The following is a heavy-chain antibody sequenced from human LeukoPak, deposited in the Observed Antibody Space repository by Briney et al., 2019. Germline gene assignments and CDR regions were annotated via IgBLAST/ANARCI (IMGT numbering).Heavy chain of an antibody. D-gene: IGHD3-9*01. CDR2: IYTGGNT. Sequence: GGSLRLSWAVSGFTVSSTYMSWVRQPPGKGLEWISVIYTGGNTFYADSVRGRFTISRDNSKNTLYLQMNSLRAEDTAVYYCARDLVSLGAFKAFDIWGQGTMVTVSS. CDR1: GFTVSSTY. V-gene: IGHV3-53*01. J-gene: IGHJ3*02. CDR3: ARDLVSLGAFKAFDI.